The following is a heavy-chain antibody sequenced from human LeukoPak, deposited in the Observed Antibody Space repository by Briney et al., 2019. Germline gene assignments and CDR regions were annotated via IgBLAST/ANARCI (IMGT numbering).Heavy chain of an antibody. CDR3: ARVPYYGSGSYYFYYYYYMDV. J-gene: IGHJ6*03. CDR2: IYYSGST. Sequence: SETLSLTCTVSGGSISSYYWSWIRQPPGKGLEWIGYIYYSGSTNYNPSLKSRVTISVDTSKNQFSLKLSSVTAADTAVYYCARVPYYGSGSYYFYYYYYMDVWGKGTTVTVS. CDR1: GGSISSYY. D-gene: IGHD3-10*01. V-gene: IGHV4-59*01.